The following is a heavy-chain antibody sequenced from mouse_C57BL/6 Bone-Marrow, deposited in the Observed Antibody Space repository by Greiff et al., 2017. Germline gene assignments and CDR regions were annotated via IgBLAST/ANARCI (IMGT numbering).Heavy chain of an antibody. CDR3: TRGPDYYSNYVAGLTWFAY. V-gene: IGHV6-6*01. Sequence: DVMLVESGGGLVQPGGSMKLSCAASGFTFSDAWMDWVRQSPEKGLEWVAEIRNKANNHATYYAESVKGRFTISRDDSKSSVYLQMNSLRAEDTGIYYCTRGPDYYSNYVAGLTWFAYWGQGTLVTVSA. CDR2: IRNKANNHAT. CDR1: GFTFSDAW. J-gene: IGHJ3*01. D-gene: IGHD2-5*01.